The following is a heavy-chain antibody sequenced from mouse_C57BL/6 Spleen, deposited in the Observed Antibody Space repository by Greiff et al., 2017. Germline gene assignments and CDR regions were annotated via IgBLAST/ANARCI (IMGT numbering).Heavy chain of an antibody. CDR1: GFNIKDDY. CDR3: TTFTTVVEGY. D-gene: IGHD1-1*01. CDR2: IDPENGDT. J-gene: IGHJ2*01. Sequence: EVQRVESGAELVRPGASVKLSCTASGFNIKDDYMHWVKQRPEQGLEWIGWIDPENGDTEYASKFQGKATITADTSSNTAYLQLSSLTSEDTAVYYCTTFTTVVEGYWGQGTTLTVSS. V-gene: IGHV14-4*01.